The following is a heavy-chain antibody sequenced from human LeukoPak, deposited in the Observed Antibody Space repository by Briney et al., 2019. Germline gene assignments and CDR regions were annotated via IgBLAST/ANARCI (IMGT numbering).Heavy chain of an antibody. D-gene: IGHD6-13*01. CDR1: GFTFSSYA. CDR2: ISGSGGST. V-gene: IGHV3-23*01. J-gene: IGHJ4*02. CDR3: AKGGLAAAGTHY. Sequence: LSGASLRLSCAASGFTFSSYAMSWVRQAPGKGLEWVSAISGSGGSTYYADSVKGRFTNSRDNSKNPLYLQMNSLRAEDTAVYYCAKGGLAAAGTHYWGQGTLVTVS.